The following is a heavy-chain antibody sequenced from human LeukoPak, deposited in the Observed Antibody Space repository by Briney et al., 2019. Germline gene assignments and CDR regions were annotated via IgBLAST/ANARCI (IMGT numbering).Heavy chain of an antibody. J-gene: IGHJ6*02. CDR2: VYNSGST. D-gene: IGHD2-21*01. Sequence: SETLSLTCTVSGGSIVRNYWSWIRQPPGKGLEWIGYVYNSGSTNYNPSLKSRVTISLDTSKKHFSLKLGSATAADTAVYCCARSPAVGRAPRPGQPRVIGSDGMDVWGQGTTVIVSS. CDR1: GGSIVRNY. CDR3: ARSPAVGRAPRPGQPRVIGSDGMDV. V-gene: IGHV4-59*08.